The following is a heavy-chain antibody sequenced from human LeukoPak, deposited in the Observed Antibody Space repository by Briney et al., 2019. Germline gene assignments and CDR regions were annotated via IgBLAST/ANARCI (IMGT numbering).Heavy chain of an antibody. V-gene: IGHV4-34*01. CDR2: MNHSGST. CDR1: GGSFRGYY. Sequence: SQTLSLTCAVYGGSFRGYYRSWIRDPPGKGLEWIGEMNHSGSTKYNPSLKSRVTISVDTSKNQFSLKLSAVTAADTAVYYCARGRKRYMDVWGKGTTVTVSS. CDR3: ARGRKRYMDV. J-gene: IGHJ6*03. D-gene: IGHD1-14*01.